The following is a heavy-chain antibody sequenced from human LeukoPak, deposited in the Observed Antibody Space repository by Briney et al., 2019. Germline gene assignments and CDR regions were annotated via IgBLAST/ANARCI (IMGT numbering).Heavy chain of an antibody. CDR1: GFTFSSYS. CDR3: ARDGMGFWSGYFNAAPRNDAFDI. V-gene: IGHV3-48*01. J-gene: IGHJ3*02. D-gene: IGHD3-3*01. Sequence: PGGSLRPSCAASGFTFSSYSMNWVRQAPGKGLEWVSYISSSSSTIYYADSVKGRFTISRDNAKNSLYLQMNSLRAEDTAVYYCARDGMGFWSGYFNAAPRNDAFDIWGQGTMVTVSS. CDR2: ISSSSSTI.